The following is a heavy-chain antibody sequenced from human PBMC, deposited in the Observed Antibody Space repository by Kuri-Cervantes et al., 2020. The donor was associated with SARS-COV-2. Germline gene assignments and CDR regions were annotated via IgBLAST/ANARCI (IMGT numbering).Heavy chain of an antibody. V-gene: IGHV4-59*01. CDR3: ARDPPGSGSYVDY. CDR1: GGSISSYY. Sequence: SETLSLTCTVSGGSISSYYWSWIRQPPGKGLEWIRYIYYSGSTNYNPSLKSRVTISVDTSKNQFSLNLRSVTAADTAVYYCARDPPGSGSYVDYWGQGILVTVSS. J-gene: IGHJ4*02. D-gene: IGHD1-26*01. CDR2: IYYSGST.